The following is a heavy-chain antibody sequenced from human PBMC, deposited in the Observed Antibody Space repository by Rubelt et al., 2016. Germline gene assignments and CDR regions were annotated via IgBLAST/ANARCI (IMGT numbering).Heavy chain of an antibody. D-gene: IGHD3-10*01. Sequence: QVQLVQSGAEVKKHGASVKVSCKASGYTFTSYGISWVRQAPGQGLEWMGWISAYNGNTNYAQKLQGRGTRTPETSTSTAYMELRSLRSDDTAVYYCARDPLPVRGVIMTPTHWGQGTLVTVSS. V-gene: IGHV1-18*01. CDR2: ISAYNGNT. CDR3: ARDPLPVRGVIMTPTH. J-gene: IGHJ4*02. CDR1: GYTFTSYG.